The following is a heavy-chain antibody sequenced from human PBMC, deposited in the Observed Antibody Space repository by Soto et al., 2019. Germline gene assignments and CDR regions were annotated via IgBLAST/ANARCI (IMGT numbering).Heavy chain of an antibody. Sequence: QVQLQESGPGLVKPSETLSLTFTVSGGSVNYYWCWIRQPPGKGLEWIGYIYYSGSTNYNPSLKSRVSISVDTFKSQFSLKLSSVTAADMAVYYCARDQGIAVAVFACWGQGTQVTVSS. CDR2: IYYSGST. D-gene: IGHD6-19*01. J-gene: IGHJ4*02. V-gene: IGHV4-59*02. CDR3: ARDQGIAVAVFAC. CDR1: GGSVNYY.